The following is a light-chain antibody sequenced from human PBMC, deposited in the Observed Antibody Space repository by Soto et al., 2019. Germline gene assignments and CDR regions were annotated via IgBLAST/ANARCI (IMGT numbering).Light chain of an antibody. CDR2: DST. CDR3: QQYASYSKT. V-gene: IGKV1-5*01. J-gene: IGKJ1*01. CDR1: QAIRDW. Sequence: DVQLIQSPSTLSASIGDSVTITCRVSQAIRDWVAWYQQKPGKAPKLLFYDSTRSDSGVPSRFSGTGSETEFTLTSSGIQPDDFASYYCQQYASYSKTFGQGTRVEL.